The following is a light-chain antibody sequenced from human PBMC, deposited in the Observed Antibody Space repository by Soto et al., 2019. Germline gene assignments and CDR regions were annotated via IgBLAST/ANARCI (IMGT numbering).Light chain of an antibody. CDR2: DAS. Sequence: EIVMTQSPATLSVSPGERATLSCRASQSVGSDLAWYQQKPGQAPRLLIYDASTRANGIPARFSGSGSGTEFTLTISSLQSEDFAVYYCQQYNNWPPCTFGQGTKLEIK. V-gene: IGKV3-15*01. CDR1: QSVGSD. CDR3: QQYNNWPPCT. J-gene: IGKJ2*02.